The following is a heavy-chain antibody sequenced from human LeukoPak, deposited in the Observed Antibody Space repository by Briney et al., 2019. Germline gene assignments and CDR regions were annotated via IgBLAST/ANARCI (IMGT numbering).Heavy chain of an antibody. V-gene: IGHV3-30*18. J-gene: IGHJ4*02. Sequence: GGSLRLSSAASGLTFRSYGMHWVRQAPGKGLEWVAVISYDGIKKYYGDSVKGRFTISRDNSKNTLYLQMNSLRSEDTAVYYCAKESTVVTFDFWGQGTLVTVSS. CDR1: GLTFRSYG. CDR2: ISYDGIKK. D-gene: IGHD4-23*01. CDR3: AKESTVVTFDF.